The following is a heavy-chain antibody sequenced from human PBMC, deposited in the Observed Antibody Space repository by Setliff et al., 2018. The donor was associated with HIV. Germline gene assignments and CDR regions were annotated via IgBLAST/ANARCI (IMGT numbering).Heavy chain of an antibody. J-gene: IGHJ4*02. V-gene: IGHV4-39*07. CDR1: GGSISSSSYY. CDR2: IYTSGST. Sequence: SETLSLTCTVSGGSISSSSYYWGWIRQPPGKGLEWIGRIYTSGSTNYNPSLKSRVTISVDTSENQFSLKLSSVTAADTAVYYCARDGYSSSWYVISGSFDYWGQGILVTVSS. CDR3: ARDGYSSSWYVISGSFDY. D-gene: IGHD6-13*01.